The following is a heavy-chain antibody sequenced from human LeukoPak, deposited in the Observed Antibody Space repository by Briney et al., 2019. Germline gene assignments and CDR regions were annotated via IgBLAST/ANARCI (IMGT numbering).Heavy chain of an antibody. D-gene: IGHD6-19*01. Sequence: GGSLRLSCAASGFTFSDYYMSWIRQAPGKGLEWVSYISSSGSTIYYADSVKGRFTISRDNANNSLYLQMNSLRAEDTAVYYCARDPGQWLVLRNDAFDIWGQGTMVTVSS. CDR1: GFTFSDYY. CDR3: ARDPGQWLVLRNDAFDI. CDR2: ISSSGSTI. V-gene: IGHV3-11*04. J-gene: IGHJ3*02.